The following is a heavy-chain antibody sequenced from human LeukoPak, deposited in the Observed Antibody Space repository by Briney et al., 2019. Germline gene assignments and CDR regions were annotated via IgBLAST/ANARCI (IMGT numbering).Heavy chain of an antibody. J-gene: IGHJ4*02. CDR3: AKGNHWSGYHPFDY. Sequence: GGSLRLSCAASGFTFSSYAMHWVRQAPGKGLEWVAFIRYDGSNKYYADSVKGRFTISRDNSKNTLYLQMNSLRAEDTAVYYCAKGNHWSGYHPFDYWGQGTLVTVSS. D-gene: IGHD3-3*01. CDR2: IRYDGSNK. V-gene: IGHV3-30*02. CDR1: GFTFSSYA.